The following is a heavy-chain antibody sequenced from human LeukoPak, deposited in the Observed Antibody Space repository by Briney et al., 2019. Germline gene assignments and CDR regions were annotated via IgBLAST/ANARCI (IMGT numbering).Heavy chain of an antibody. CDR1: GGSISSYY. D-gene: IGHD5-24*01. Sequence: SETLSLTCTVSGGSISSYYWSWIRQPPGKGLEWIGYIYYSGSTKYNPSLKSRVTISVDTSKNQFSLELSSVTAPDTAVYYCARVVDHGYSDYWGLGTLVTVSS. CDR3: ARVVDHGYSDY. J-gene: IGHJ4*02. CDR2: IYYSGST. V-gene: IGHV4-59*01.